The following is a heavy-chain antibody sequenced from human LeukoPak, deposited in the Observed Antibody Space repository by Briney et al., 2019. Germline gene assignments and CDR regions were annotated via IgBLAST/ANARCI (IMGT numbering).Heavy chain of an antibody. V-gene: IGHV4-61*05. J-gene: IGHJ1*01. CDR2: IYYSGST. CDR1: GGSISSSNYF. D-gene: IGHD3-22*01. CDR3: AREATESITMIVVVPPGYFQH. Sequence: SETLSLTCTVSGGSISSSNYFWGWVRQPPGKGLEWIGYIYYSGSTNYNPSLKSRVTISVDTSKNQFSLKLSSVTAADTAVYYCAREATESITMIVVVPPGYFQHWGQGTLVIASS.